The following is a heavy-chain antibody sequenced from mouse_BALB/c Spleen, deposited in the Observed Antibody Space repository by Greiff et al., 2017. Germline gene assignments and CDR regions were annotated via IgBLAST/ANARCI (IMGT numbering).Heavy chain of an antibody. J-gene: IGHJ2*01. D-gene: IGHD2-1*01. Sequence: VQLQQSGAELVKPGASVKLSCTASGFNIKDTYMHWVKQRPEQGLEWIGRIDPANGNTKYDPKFQGKATITADTSSNTAYLQLSSLTSEDTAVYYCANGNYLDYWGQGTTLTVSS. CDR2: IDPANGNT. V-gene: IGHV14-3*02. CDR3: ANGNYLDY. CDR1: GFNIKDTY.